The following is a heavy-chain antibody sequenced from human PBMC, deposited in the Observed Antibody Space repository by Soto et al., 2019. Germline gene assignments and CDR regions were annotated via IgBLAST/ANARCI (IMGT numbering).Heavy chain of an antibody. J-gene: IGHJ4*02. Sequence: QVQLVESGGGVVQPGRSLRLSCAASGFTLSSYALHWVRQAPGKGLVWVAFISYDGSNQWYADSVKGRFTISRENSKNTLHLQMNSLREEDTAVYYCARGFLGSGSYSAAFDYWGQGTLVTVSS. CDR1: GFTLSSYA. D-gene: IGHD3-10*01. CDR2: ISYDGSNQ. CDR3: ARGFLGSGSYSAAFDY. V-gene: IGHV3-30-3*01.